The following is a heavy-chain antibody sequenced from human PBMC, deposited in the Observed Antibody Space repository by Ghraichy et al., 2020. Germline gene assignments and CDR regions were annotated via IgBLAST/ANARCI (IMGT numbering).Heavy chain of an antibody. J-gene: IGHJ4*02. CDR1: GGSFSGYY. Sequence: SETLSLTCAVYGGSFSGYYWSWIRQPPGKGLEWIGEINHSGSTNYNPSLKSRVTISVDTSKNQFSLKLSSVTAADTAVYYCARRRDLWAFGGRPLDYWGQGTLVTVSS. CDR2: INHSGST. CDR3: ARRRDLWAFGGRPLDY. V-gene: IGHV4-34*01. D-gene: IGHD3-16*01.